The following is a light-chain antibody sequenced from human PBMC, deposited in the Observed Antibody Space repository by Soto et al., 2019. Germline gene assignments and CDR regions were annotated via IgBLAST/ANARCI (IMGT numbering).Light chain of an antibody. CDR3: QPYGGLPRT. J-gene: IGKJ1*01. Sequence: ENVLTQSPGTVSLSPGERATLSCRASQSVSSNYLAWYQQKPGQAPRLLIYGASSRATGIPDRLRGRGSGTDFTRRSSTREPEDFAVYYCQPYGGLPRTFGKGTKVEIK. CDR1: QSVSSNY. CDR2: GAS. V-gene: IGKV3-20*01.